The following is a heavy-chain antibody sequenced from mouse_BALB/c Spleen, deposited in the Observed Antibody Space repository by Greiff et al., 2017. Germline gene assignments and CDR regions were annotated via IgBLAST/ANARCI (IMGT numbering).Heavy chain of an antibody. J-gene: IGHJ2*01. CDR2: ISTYYGDA. CDR1: GYTFTDYA. Sequence: VQLVESGAELVRPGVSVKISCKGSGYTFTDYAMHWVKQSHAKSLEWIGVISTYYGDASYNQKFKGKATMTVDKSSSTAYMELARLTSEDSAIYYCAREDSNPYFDYWGQGTTLTVSS. D-gene: IGHD4-1*01. CDR3: AREDSNPYFDY. V-gene: IGHV1S137*01.